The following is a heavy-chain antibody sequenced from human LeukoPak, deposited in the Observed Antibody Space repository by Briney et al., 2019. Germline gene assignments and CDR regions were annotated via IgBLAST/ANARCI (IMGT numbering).Heavy chain of an antibody. Sequence: SETLSLTCTVSNGSISSYHWSWVRQPPGKGLEWIWYILTSGTTNYNPSLKSRLTISVDTSKNQFTLKLSSVTAADTAVYYCARLRVSGSYLYYFDYWGQGTLVTVSS. CDR2: ILTSGTT. V-gene: IGHV4-4*09. J-gene: IGHJ4*02. D-gene: IGHD1-26*01. CDR3: ARLRVSGSYLYYFDY. CDR1: NGSISSYH.